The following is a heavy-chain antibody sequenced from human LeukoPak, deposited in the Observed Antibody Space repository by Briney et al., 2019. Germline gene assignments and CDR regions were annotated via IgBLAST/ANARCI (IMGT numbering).Heavy chain of an antibody. J-gene: IGHJ4*02. CDR2: INPNSGGT. V-gene: IGHV1-2*06. CDR3: ASDRSSLSVEDFDY. D-gene: IGHD6-6*01. Sequence: ASVKVSCKASGYTFTGYYMHWVRQAPGQGLEWMGRINPNSGGTNFAQKFQGRVTMTRDTSISTAYMELSRLSSDDTAVYYCASDRSSLSVEDFDYWGQGTLVTVSS. CDR1: GYTFTGYY.